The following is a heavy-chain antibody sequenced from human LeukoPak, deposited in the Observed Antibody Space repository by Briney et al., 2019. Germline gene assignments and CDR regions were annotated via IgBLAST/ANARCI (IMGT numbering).Heavy chain of an antibody. D-gene: IGHD5-12*01. Sequence: SETPSLTCTVSGGSISSYYWSWIRQPPGKGLEWIGYIYYSGSTNYNPSLKSRVTISVDTSKNQFSLKLSSVTAADTAVYYCARGGYSGYAVWFDPWGQGTLVTVS. CDR3: ARGGYSGYAVWFDP. V-gene: IGHV4-59*12. CDR2: IYYSGST. CDR1: GGSISSYY. J-gene: IGHJ5*02.